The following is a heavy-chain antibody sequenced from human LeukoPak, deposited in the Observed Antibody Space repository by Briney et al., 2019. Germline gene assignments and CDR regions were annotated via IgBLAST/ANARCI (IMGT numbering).Heavy chain of an antibody. V-gene: IGHV4-34*01. CDR3: ARQKMIGATNYYGSGSRGPPHFDY. D-gene: IGHD3-10*01. Sequence: SETLSLTCAVYGGSFSGYYWSWIRQPPGKGLEWIGEINHSGSTNYNPSLKSRVTISVDTSKNQFSLKLSSVTAADTAVYYCARQKMIGATNYYGSGSRGPPHFDYWGQGALVTVSS. CDR1: GGSFSGYY. J-gene: IGHJ4*02. CDR2: INHSGST.